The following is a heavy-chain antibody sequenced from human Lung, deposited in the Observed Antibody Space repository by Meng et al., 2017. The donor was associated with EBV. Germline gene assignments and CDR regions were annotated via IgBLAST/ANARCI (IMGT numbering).Heavy chain of an antibody. CDR3: ARDPSNTSGRYAYFDY. CDR2: FVNNVDT. J-gene: IGHJ4*02. V-gene: IGHV1-18*01. D-gene: IGHD6-19*01. Sequence: QVHPLQSGAEVKQPGASVGVSCEASGYTFASYGISWLRQAPGQGLEWMGWFVNNVDTYSAQKFQGRVTMTTDTHTSTAFMELRSLRSDDTAVYYCARDPSNTSGRYAYFDYWGQGTLVTVSS. CDR1: GYTFASYG.